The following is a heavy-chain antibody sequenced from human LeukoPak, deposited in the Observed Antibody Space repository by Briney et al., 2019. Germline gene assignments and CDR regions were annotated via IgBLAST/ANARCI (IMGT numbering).Heavy chain of an antibody. V-gene: IGHV4-4*02. CDR3: ARILNSYGYRPWKLHPY. D-gene: IGHD5-18*01. J-gene: IGHJ4*02. CDR1: GGSISSSNW. Sequence: SGTLSLTCAVSGGSISSSNWWSWVRQPPGKGLEWIGSIYYSGSTYYNPSLKSRVTISVDTSKNQFSLKLSSVTAADTAVYYCARILNSYGYRPWKLHPYWGQGTLVTVSS. CDR2: IYYSGST.